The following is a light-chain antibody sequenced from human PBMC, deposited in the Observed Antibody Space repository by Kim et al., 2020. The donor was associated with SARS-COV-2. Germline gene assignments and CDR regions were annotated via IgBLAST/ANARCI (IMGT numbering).Light chain of an antibody. CDR1: SLRSYY. CDR2: GKN. Sequence: ALGQTVRITCQGDSLRSYYASWYQQKPGQAPVLVIYGKNNRPSGIPDRFSGSSSGNTASLTITGAQAEDEADYYCNSRDSSGNHAVFGGVTQLTVL. V-gene: IGLV3-19*01. CDR3: NSRDSSGNHAV. J-gene: IGLJ7*01.